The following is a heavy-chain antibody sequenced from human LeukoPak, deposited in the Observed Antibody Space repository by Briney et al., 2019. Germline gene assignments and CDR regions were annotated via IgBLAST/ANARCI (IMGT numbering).Heavy chain of an antibody. Sequence: GASVKVSCKASGGTFSSYAISWVRQAPGQGLEWMGGIVPIFGTANYAQKFQGRVTITADESTSTACMELSSLRSEDTAVYYCARDYGSGSYDIYYYYYGMDVWGQGTTVTDSS. D-gene: IGHD3-10*01. V-gene: IGHV1-69*13. J-gene: IGHJ6*02. CDR3: ARDYGSGSYDIYYYYYGMDV. CDR2: IVPIFGTA. CDR1: GGTFSSYA.